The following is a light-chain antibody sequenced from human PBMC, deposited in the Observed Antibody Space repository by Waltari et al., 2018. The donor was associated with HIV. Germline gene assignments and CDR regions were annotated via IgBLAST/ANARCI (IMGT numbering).Light chain of an antibody. CDR1: SSDVGSYNY. CDR3: CAYAGSPWV. Sequence: QSALTQPRSVSGSPGQSVAISCTGTSSDVGSYNYVSWYQQHPGKAPKLIIYDVTKRPSGVPDRFSGSKSGNTASLTVSGLQAEDEADYYCCAYAGSPWVFGGGTKLTVL. V-gene: IGLV2-11*01. J-gene: IGLJ3*02. CDR2: DVT.